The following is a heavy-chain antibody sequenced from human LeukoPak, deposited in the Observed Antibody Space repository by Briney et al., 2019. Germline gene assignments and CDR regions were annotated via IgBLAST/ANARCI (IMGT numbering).Heavy chain of an antibody. D-gene: IGHD1-26*01. CDR1: GYTLTELS. CDR2: FDPEDGET. CDR3: ATVGATTYVDY. Sequence: ASVKVSCKVSGYTLTELSMHWVRQAPGKGLEWMGGFDPEDGETIYAQKFQGRVTMTEATSTDTAYMELSSLRSEDTAVYYCATVGATTYVDYWGQGTLVTVSS. V-gene: IGHV1-24*01. J-gene: IGHJ4*02.